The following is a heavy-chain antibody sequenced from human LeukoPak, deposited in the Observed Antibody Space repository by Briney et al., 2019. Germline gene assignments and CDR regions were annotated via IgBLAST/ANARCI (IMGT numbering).Heavy chain of an antibody. CDR1: GFTFSEHY. CDR2: IKNKANSYTT. V-gene: IGHV3-72*01. J-gene: IGHJ4*02. CDR3: AKDQRWESPHYLDS. Sequence: QPGGSLRLSCAASGFTFSEHYMDWVRQAPGKGLEWVGRIKNKANSYTTEYVASVKGRFTFSRDDSKNSLYLQMNSLRDEDTAVYYCAKDQRWESPHYLDSWGQGTLVTVSS. D-gene: IGHD1-26*01.